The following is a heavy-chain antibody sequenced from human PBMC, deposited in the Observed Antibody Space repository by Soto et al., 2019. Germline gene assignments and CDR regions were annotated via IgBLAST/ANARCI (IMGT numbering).Heavy chain of an antibody. Sequence: EVQLLESGGGLVQPGGSLRLSCAASGFTFSSYAMKWVRQAPGKGLEWVSGISGNGGRTYYADSVKGRFTISRDNSKNIAYLQINSQRAEVTAKYYGAKGQRSMIVVAPDAFDVWGQGAMVTVSS. CDR2: ISGNGGRT. D-gene: IGHD3-22*01. CDR3: AKGQRSMIVVAPDAFDV. CDR1: GFTFSSYA. J-gene: IGHJ3*01. V-gene: IGHV3-23*01.